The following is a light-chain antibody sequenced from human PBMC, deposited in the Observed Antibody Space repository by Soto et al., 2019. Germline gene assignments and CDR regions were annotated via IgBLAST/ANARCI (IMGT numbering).Light chain of an antibody. CDR3: QQYGSSPLT. CDR2: GAS. J-gene: IGKJ4*01. CDR1: QSVSSSY. V-gene: IGKV3-20*01. Sequence: EIVLTQSPGTLSLSPGERATLSCRVSQSVSSSYLAWYQQKPGQAPRLLIYGASSRATGIPDRFSGSGSGTDFTLTISRLEPEDVAVYYCQQYGSSPLTFGGGTKVDIK.